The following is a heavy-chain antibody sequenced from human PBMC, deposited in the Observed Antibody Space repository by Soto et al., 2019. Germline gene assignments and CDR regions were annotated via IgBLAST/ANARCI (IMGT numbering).Heavy chain of an antibody. V-gene: IGHV1-69*13. CDR3: ASPPPRFGEVRPWPNYYYYGMDV. D-gene: IGHD3-10*01. Sequence: SVKVSCKASGGTFSSYAISWVRQAPGQGLEWMGGIIPILGTANYAQKFQGRVTITADESTSTAYMELSSLRSEDTAVYYCASPPPRFGEVRPWPNYYYYGMDVWGQGTTVTVSS. J-gene: IGHJ6*02. CDR2: IIPILGTA. CDR1: GGTFSSYA.